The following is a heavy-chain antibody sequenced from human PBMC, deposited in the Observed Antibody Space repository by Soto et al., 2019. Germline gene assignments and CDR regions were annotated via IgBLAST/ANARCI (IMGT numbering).Heavy chain of an antibody. D-gene: IGHD6-13*01. Sequence: QVQLQESGPGLVKPSGTLSLTCAVSGGSISSSNWWSWVRQPPGKGLEWMGEIYHSGSTNYNPSLKSRVTISVDKSKNQFSLKLNSVTAVDTAVYYCARVIATAVHWFDPWGQGTLVTVSS. CDR3: ARVIATAVHWFDP. CDR1: GGSISSSNW. J-gene: IGHJ5*02. V-gene: IGHV4-4*02. CDR2: IYHSGST.